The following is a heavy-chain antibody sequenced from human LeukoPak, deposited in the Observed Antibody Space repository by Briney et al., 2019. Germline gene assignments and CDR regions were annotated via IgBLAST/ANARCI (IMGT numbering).Heavy chain of an antibody. D-gene: IGHD3-22*01. J-gene: IGHJ4*02. CDR3: ARDRYYYDSSGYWGFNY. V-gene: IGHV3-7*01. Sequence: PGGSLRLSCAASGFTFSSYWMSWVRQAPGKGLEWVANIKQDGSEKYYVDSVKGRFTISRDNAKNSLHLQMNSPRAEDTAVYYCARDRYYYDSSGYWGFNYWGQGTLVAVSS. CDR1: GFTFSSYW. CDR2: IKQDGSEK.